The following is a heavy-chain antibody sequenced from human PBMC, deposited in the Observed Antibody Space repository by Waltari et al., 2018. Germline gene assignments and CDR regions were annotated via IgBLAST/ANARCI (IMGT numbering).Heavy chain of an antibody. CDR1: GGSFSGYY. D-gene: IGHD2-15*01. J-gene: IGHJ2*01. CDR2: INHSGTN. Sequence: QVQLQQWGAGLLKPSETLSLTCAVYGGSFSGYYWSWIRQPPGQGLEWTGEINHSGTNNYNPSLKRRVTRSVYTSKNQFSLKRSSVTAADTAVYYCARGPTALRYCSGVSCYRSYWYFDLWVRGTLVTVSS. V-gene: IGHV4-34*01. CDR3: ARGPTALRYCSGVSCYRSYWYFDL.